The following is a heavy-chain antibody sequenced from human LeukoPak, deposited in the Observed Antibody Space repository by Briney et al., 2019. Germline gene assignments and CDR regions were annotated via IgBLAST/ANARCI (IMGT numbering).Heavy chain of an antibody. D-gene: IGHD6-19*01. Sequence: ASVKVSCKASGYIFSGYHMHWVRQAPGQRLEWMGWINAGNGNTKYSQKFQGRVTITRDTSASTAYMELSSLRSEDTAVYYCARDNGSGWLLVLDYWGQGTLVTVSS. CDR2: INAGNGNT. V-gene: IGHV1-3*01. J-gene: IGHJ4*02. CDR1: GYIFSGYH. CDR3: ARDNGSGWLLVLDY.